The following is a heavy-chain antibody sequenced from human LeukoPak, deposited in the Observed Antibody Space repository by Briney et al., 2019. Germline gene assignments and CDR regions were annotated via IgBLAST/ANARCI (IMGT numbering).Heavy chain of an antibody. J-gene: IGHJ3*01. Sequence: SQTLSLTFAISGDTVSSNSAAWNWLRQSPARGLEGLGSKYYRSKWYYDYAVAVKSQITISPDTSKTPFSLQLNSVTADDTAVYYCARGFALDFWGQGTMVTVSS. CDR1: GDTVSSNSAA. CDR2: KYYRSKWYY. V-gene: IGHV6-1*01. CDR3: ARGFALDF.